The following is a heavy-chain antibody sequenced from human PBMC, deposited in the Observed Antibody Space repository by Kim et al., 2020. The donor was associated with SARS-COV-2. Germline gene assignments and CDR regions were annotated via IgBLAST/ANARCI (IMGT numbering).Heavy chain of an antibody. V-gene: IGHV3-30*04. D-gene: IGHD1-1*01. J-gene: IGHJ4*02. CDR3: ARGRRLTTGTTPRGVFDY. CDR2: ISYDGSNK. Sequence: LSLTCAASGFTFSSYAMHWVRQAPGKGLEWVAVISYDGSNKYYADSVKGRFTISRDNSKNTLYLQMNSLRAEDTAVYYCARGRRLTTGTTPRGVFDYWGQGTLVTVSS. CDR1: GFTFSSYA.